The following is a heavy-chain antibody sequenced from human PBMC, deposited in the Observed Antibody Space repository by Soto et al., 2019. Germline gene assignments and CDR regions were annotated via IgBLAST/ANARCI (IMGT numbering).Heavy chain of an antibody. CDR3: AKVRLTEKGEFDY. J-gene: IGHJ4*02. V-gene: IGHV3-30*18. CDR2: ISYDGSNK. Sequence: GGFLRLSCAASGFTFISYGMHWVRQAPGKGLEWVAVISYDGSNKYYADSVKGRFTISRDNSKNTLYLQMNSLRAEDTAVYYCAKVRLTEKGEFDYWGQGILVTVSS. CDR1: GFTFISYG. D-gene: IGHD1-26*01.